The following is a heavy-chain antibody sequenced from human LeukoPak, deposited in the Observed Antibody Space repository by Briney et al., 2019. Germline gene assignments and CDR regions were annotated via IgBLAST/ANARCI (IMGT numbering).Heavy chain of an antibody. CDR1: GYTFTGYY. J-gene: IGHJ4*02. D-gene: IGHD3-3*01. Sequence: GASVKVFCKASGYTFTGYYMHWVRQAPGQGLEWMGWINPNSGGTNYAQKFQGRVTMTRDTSISTAYMELSRLRSDDTAVYYCARDFWSGSAHFDYWGQGTLVTVFS. CDR2: INPNSGGT. V-gene: IGHV1-2*02. CDR3: ARDFWSGSAHFDY.